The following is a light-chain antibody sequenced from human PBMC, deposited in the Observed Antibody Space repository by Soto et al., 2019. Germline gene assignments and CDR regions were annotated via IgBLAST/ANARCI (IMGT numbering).Light chain of an antibody. V-gene: IGLV1-44*01. CDR3: AAWDGSLQTWV. CDR2: TNN. J-gene: IGLJ3*02. Sequence: QYVLTQPPSASGTPGQRVTISCSGSSSNIGSNIVNWYQQLPGTAPKILIYTNNQRPSGVPDRFSDSKSGTSASLAISGLQSEDEAEYYCAAWDGSLQTWVFGGGTKVTVL. CDR1: SSNIGSNI.